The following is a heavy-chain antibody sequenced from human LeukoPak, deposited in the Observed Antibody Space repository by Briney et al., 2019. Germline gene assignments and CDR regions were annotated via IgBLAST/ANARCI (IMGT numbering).Heavy chain of an antibody. CDR1: GYTFSGYY. Sequence: ASVKVSCKASGYTFSGYYMHWVRQAPGQRLESMGWINSNSGARNYAPKVQGRVTFSRDNSISTAYMELSSLRSDDTAIYYCARGRGGATTGFDHWGQGTLVTVS. D-gene: IGHD1-26*01. J-gene: IGHJ4*02. CDR3: ARGRGGATTGFDH. V-gene: IGHV1-2*02. CDR2: INSNSGAR.